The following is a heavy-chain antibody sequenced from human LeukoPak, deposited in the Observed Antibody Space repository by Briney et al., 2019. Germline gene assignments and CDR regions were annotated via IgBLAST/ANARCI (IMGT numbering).Heavy chain of an antibody. D-gene: IGHD2/OR15-2a*01. CDR3: ARHSLHFYGPKHTPWAGAVDV. CDR2: IYHTGST. CDR1: GGSVSSYY. Sequence: SETLSLTCTISGGSVSSYYWTWIRQPPGKGLDYIGYIYHTGSTNYSPSLQSRVTISADTSKNQFSLKLTSVSAADTAVYYCARHSLHFYGPKHTPWAGAVDVWGQGTTVTVSS. J-gene: IGHJ6*02. V-gene: IGHV4-59*02.